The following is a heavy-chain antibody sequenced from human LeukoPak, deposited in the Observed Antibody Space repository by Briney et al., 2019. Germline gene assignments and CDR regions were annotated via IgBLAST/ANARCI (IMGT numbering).Heavy chain of an antibody. J-gene: IGHJ4*02. V-gene: IGHV3-23*01. Sequence: GGSLRLSCAASGFTFSTYAMSWVRQAPGKGLEWVSAINGNGGSTYYADSVKGRFTISRDNPKNRLYLQMKSLRAEDTAVYYCAKDPGYSSGSSFFDYWGQGTLVTVSS. CDR3: AKDPGYSSGSSFFDY. CDR2: INGNGGST. CDR1: GFTFSTYA. D-gene: IGHD6-19*01.